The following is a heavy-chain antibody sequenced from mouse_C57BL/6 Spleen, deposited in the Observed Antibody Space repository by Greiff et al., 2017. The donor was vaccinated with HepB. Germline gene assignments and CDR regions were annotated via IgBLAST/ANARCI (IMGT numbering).Heavy chain of an antibody. CDR3: ARGGDYYGSSPNYYAMDY. CDR2: IYPRSGNT. CDR1: GYTFTSYG. D-gene: IGHD1-1*01. J-gene: IGHJ4*01. V-gene: IGHV1-81*01. Sequence: QVQLQQSGAELARPGASVKLSCKASGYTFTSYGISWVKQRTGQGLEWIGEIYPRSGNTYYNETFKGKATLTADKSSSTAYMELRSLTSEDSAVYVCARGGDYYGSSPNYYAMDYWGQGTSVTVSS.